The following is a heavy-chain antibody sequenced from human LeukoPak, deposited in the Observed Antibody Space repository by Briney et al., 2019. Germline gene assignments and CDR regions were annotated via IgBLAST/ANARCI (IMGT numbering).Heavy chain of an antibody. D-gene: IGHD3/OR15-3a*01. J-gene: IGHJ6*02. CDR1: GYTFTSYG. CDR2: INTNTGNP. Sequence: ASVNVSCKASGYTFTSYGISWVRQAPGQGLEWMGWINTNTGNPTYAQGFTGRFVFSLDTSVSTAYLQISSLKAEDTAVYYCARGGPYDFYYYGMDVWGQGTTVTVSS. CDR3: ARGGPYDFYYYGMDV. V-gene: IGHV7-4-1*02.